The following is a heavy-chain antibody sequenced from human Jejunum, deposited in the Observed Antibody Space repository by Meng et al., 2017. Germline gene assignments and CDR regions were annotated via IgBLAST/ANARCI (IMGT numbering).Heavy chain of an antibody. D-gene: IGHD2-2*03. CDR2: IYHTGSP. J-gene: IGHJ4*02. CDR1: GGSINSDGYT. Sequence: QVQLQESGPGLVKPSQTLSLTVAVSGGSINSDGYTWSWIRQPPGKGLEWIGYIYHTGSPYYNPSLKSRLTISVDRSENQFSLKLSSVTAADTAVYYCARMDSAFHYFDYWGQGTLVTGYS. CDR3: ARMDSAFHYFDY. V-gene: IGHV4-30-2*01.